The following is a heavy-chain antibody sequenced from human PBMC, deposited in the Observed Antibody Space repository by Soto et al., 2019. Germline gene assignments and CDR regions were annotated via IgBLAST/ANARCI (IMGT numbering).Heavy chain of an antibody. CDR3: ARRGSIAARPGRYYGMDV. D-gene: IGHD6-6*01. V-gene: IGHV5-51*01. Sequence: LGESLKISCKGSGYSFTSYWIGWVRQIPGKGLEWMGIIYPGDSDTRYSPSFQGQVTISADKSISTAYLQWSSRKASDTAMYYCARRGSIAARPGRYYGMDVWGQGTTVTVSS. J-gene: IGHJ6*02. CDR1: GYSFTSYW. CDR2: IYPGDSDT.